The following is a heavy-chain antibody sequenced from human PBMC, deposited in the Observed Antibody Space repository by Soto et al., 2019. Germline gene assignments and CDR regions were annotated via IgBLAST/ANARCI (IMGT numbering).Heavy chain of an antibody. Sequence: QLQLLESGSGLVKPSQTLSLTCSVSGGSINSGRSSWNWIRQPPGKGLEWIAYISHSGSTYYTPSLTSRVTISVDRSKNQFSLKLTSLTAADTAVYYCVRESTPSGPNGLDTSGPGLLVTVSS. CDR1: GGSINSGRSS. CDR2: ISHSGST. D-gene: IGHD2-8*02. CDR3: VRESTPSGPNGLDT. J-gene: IGHJ5*02. V-gene: IGHV4-30-2*01.